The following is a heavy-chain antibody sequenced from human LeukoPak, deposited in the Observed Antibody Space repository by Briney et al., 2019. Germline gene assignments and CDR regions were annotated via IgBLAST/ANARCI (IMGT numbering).Heavy chain of an antibody. Sequence: GGSLRLSCAASGFTFSSYAMHWVRQAPGKGLEWVAVISYDGSNKYYADSVKGRFTISRDNSKNTLYLQMNSLRAEDTAVYYCARGKLAPLIGPYYYYGMDVWGQGTLVTVSS. CDR1: GFTFSSYA. D-gene: IGHD3-22*01. CDR2: ISYDGSNK. V-gene: IGHV3-30-3*01. J-gene: IGHJ6*02. CDR3: ARGKLAPLIGPYYYYGMDV.